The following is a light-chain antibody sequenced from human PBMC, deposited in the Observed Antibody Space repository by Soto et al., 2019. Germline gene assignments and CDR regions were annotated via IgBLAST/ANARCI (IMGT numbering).Light chain of an antibody. CDR1: SSDVGTYNR. CDR2: EVS. CDR3: SSYTSTTTFVI. Sequence: QSVLTQPPSVSGSPGQSVTISCTGSSSDVGTYNRVSWYQQPPGTAPRLMIYEVSNRPSGVPDRFSGSKSGNTASLTISGLQPEDEADYYCSSYTSTTTFVIFGGRTKLTVL. V-gene: IGLV2-18*02. J-gene: IGLJ2*01.